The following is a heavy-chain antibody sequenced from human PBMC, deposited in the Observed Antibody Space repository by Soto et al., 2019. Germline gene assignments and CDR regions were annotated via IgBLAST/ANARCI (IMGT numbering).Heavy chain of an antibody. CDR3: ARVSRGGDCFDY. J-gene: IGHJ4*02. Sequence: ASVKVSCKASGYTFTSYGISWVRQAPGQGLEWMGWISAYNGNTNYAQKLQGRVTMTTDTSTSAAYMELRSLRSDDTAVYYCARVSRGGDCFDYWGQGTLVTVSS. CDR1: GYTFTSYG. D-gene: IGHD2-21*01. CDR2: ISAYNGNT. V-gene: IGHV1-18*01.